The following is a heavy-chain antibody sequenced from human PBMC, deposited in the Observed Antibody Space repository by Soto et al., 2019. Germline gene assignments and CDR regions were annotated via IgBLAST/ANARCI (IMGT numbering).Heavy chain of an antibody. Sequence: RASVKVSCKASGYTFTSYGISWVRQAPGLGLEWMGGINTYNGNTNYAQKLQGRVTMTTDTSTRTAYMELRSLRSDDTAVYYCATNPAGARFLGYYFDYWGQGTLVTVSS. CDR2: INTYNGNT. CDR3: ATNPAGARFLGYYFDY. D-gene: IGHD3-3*01. J-gene: IGHJ4*02. CDR1: GYTFTSYG. V-gene: IGHV1-18*01.